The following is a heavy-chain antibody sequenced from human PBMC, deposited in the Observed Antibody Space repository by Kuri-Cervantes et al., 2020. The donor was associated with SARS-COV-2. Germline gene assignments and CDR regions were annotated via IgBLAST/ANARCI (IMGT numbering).Heavy chain of an antibody. CDR3: AGRLRFSHSDAFDI. Sequence: SVKVSCKASGGTFSSYAISWVRQAPGQGLEWMGRIIPIFGTANYAQKFQGRVTITTDESTSTAYMELSSLRSEDTAMYYCAGRLRFSHSDAFDIWGQGTMVTVSS. D-gene: IGHD3-3*01. J-gene: IGHJ3*02. CDR2: IIPIFGTA. V-gene: IGHV1-69*05. CDR1: GGTFSSYA.